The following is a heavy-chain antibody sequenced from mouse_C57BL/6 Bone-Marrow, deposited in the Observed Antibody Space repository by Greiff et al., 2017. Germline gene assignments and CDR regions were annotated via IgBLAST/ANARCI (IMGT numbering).Heavy chain of an antibody. CDR1: GFTFSDYG. CDR3: AREGAGDY. Sequence: EVQGVESGGGLVKPGGSLKLSCAASGFTFSDYGMHWVRQAPEKGLEWVAYISSGSSTIYYADTVKGRFTISRDNAKNNLYLQMSHLKSEDTAMYYCAREGAGDYWGQGTTLTVSS. CDR2: ISSGSSTI. J-gene: IGHJ2*01. V-gene: IGHV5-17*03.